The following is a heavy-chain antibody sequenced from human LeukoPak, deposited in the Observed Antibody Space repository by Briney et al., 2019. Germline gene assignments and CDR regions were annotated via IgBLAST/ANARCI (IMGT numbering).Heavy chain of an antibody. CDR2: ISSNGDRT. Sequence: GGSLRLSCAASGFTFTRFAMYWVRQAPGKGLEFVSAISSNGDRTYYARSVKDRFTISRDNAKNTVDLQMGSLRPEDMGVYYCARMDDYTNYYFDYWGQGTVVTVSS. CDR3: ARMDDYTNYYFDY. CDR1: GFTFTRFA. J-gene: IGHJ4*02. D-gene: IGHD4-11*01. V-gene: IGHV3-64*01.